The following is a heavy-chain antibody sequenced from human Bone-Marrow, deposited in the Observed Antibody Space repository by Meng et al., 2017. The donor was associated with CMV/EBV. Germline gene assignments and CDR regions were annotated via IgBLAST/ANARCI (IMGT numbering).Heavy chain of an antibody. CDR1: GFTFSTYS. Sequence: GESLKISCAASGFTFSTYSMSWVRQAPGKGLEWVSSISSSSSYIYYADSVKGRFTISRDNAKNSLYLQMNSLRAEDTAVYYCARELGYNYYYYGMDVWGQGTTVTVSS. CDR2: ISSSSSYI. J-gene: IGHJ6*02. D-gene: IGHD2-15*01. CDR3: ARELGYNYYYYGMDV. V-gene: IGHV3-21*01.